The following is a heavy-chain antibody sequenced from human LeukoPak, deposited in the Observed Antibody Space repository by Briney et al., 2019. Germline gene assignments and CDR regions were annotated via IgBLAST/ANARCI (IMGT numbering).Heavy chain of an antibody. Sequence: YXXTXIRQPPGXGLXWIGYVDHTGSTNFNPSLNGRVSISRDTSKNLFSLRLRSVTAADTAVYFCAXXXXXXXXXXXXXYXXXXMDVWGXGXTVTVSS. J-gene: IGHJ6*04. V-gene: IGHV4-61*03. CDR1: YX. CDR2: VDHTGST. CDR3: AXXXXXXXXXXXXXYXXXXMDV.